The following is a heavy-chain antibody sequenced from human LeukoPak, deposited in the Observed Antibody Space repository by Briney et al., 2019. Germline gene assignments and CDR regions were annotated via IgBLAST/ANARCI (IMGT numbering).Heavy chain of an antibody. V-gene: IGHV5-10-1*01. D-gene: IGHD1-26*01. CDR3: ARHFLGELPDMDV. CDR2: IDPSDSYT. Sequence: GESLKISRKGSGYSFTSYWISWVRQMPGKGLEWMGRIDPSDSYTKYSPSFQGHVTISGDESISTAYLQWSSLKASDTAMYYCARHFLGELPDMDVWGQGTTVTVSS. J-gene: IGHJ6*02. CDR1: GYSFTSYW.